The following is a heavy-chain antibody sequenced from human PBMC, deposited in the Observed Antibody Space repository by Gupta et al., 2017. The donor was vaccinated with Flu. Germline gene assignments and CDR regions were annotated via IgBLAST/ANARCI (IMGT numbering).Heavy chain of an antibody. V-gene: IGHV3-9*01. CDR2: ISWNSGSI. Sequence: EVQLVESGGGLVQPGRSLRLSCAASGFTFDDYAMHWVRQAPGKGLEWVSGISWNSGSIGYADSVKGRFTISRDNAKNSLYLQMNSLRAEDTALYYCAKDLDPLDYGRDDAFDIWGQGTMVTVSS. CDR3: AKDLDPLDYGRDDAFDI. D-gene: IGHD4-17*01. J-gene: IGHJ3*02. CDR1: GFTFDDYA.